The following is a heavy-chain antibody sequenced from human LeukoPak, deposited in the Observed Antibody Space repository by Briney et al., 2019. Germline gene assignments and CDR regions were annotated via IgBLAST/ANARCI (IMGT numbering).Heavy chain of an antibody. Sequence: NPSDTLSLTCTVSGGPKSSSSYHGGWIRQPRGRGLEWYESFYSSGSLYYNPSLKSRVTISVDTSKTQFSLKLTSVTAADTAVYYCARHEAKGSGSYYSTFDYWGQGTLVTASS. CDR2: FYSSGSL. D-gene: IGHD3-10*01. V-gene: IGHV4-39*01. CDR3: ARHEAKGSGSYYSTFDY. CDR1: GGPKSSSSYH. J-gene: IGHJ4*02.